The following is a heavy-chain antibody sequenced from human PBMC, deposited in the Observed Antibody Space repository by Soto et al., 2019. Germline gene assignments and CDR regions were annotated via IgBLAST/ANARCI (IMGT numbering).Heavy chain of an antibody. CDR2: VYYRGRS. J-gene: IGHJ4*02. CDR1: GGSVTNSSYY. V-gene: IGHV4-39*01. D-gene: IGHD4-17*01. Sequence: NPSETLSLTCTVSGGSVTNSSYYWGWIRQSPGKGLEWIGSVYYRGRSYSKSSVKSRVTISVDTSKNRFSLSLNSVTASDTAVYFGVSQRTTVPTQAYFDYWGPGALVTVSS. CDR3: VSQRTTVPTQAYFDY.